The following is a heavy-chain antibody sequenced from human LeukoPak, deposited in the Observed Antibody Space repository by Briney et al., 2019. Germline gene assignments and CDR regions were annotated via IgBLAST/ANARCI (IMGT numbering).Heavy chain of an antibody. D-gene: IGHD3-10*01. CDR1: GFTFSYNW. J-gene: IGHJ4*02. V-gene: IGHV3-74*01. CDR3: LGYYSGSPN. CDR2: ISSDGRTT. Sequence: GSLRLSCATSGFTFSYNWMHWVRQAPGKGLVWVSRISSDGRTTHYADSVKGRFTISRDSAKNTLFLQMNDLRAEDTAVYYCLGYYSGSPNWGQGTLVTVSS.